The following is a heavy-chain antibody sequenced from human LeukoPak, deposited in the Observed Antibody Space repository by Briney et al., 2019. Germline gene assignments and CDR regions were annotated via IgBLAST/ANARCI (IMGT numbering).Heavy chain of an antibody. CDR1: GFPFSSYA. J-gene: IGHJ5*02. D-gene: IGHD1-26*01. CDR3: ARAQVGAPTDL. Sequence: GGSLRLSCAASGFPFSSYAMYRVRQAPGKGLVWVARIHGDGDNISYADSVRGRFTISRDNAKDTLYLHMNSLRPEDTAVYYCARAQVGAPTDLWGQGTLVTVSS. CDR2: IHGDGDNI. V-gene: IGHV3-74*01.